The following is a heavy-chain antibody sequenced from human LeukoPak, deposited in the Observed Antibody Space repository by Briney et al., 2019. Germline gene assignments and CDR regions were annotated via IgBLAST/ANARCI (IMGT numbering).Heavy chain of an antibody. J-gene: IGHJ4*02. Sequence: SETLSLTCTVSGDSISSYYWSWIRQPPGKGLEWMGYINYSGNTNYNPSLKSRVTVSVDTSKNQFSLRLTSVTAADTAVYYCAREGRQDYVYFDCWGQGTLVTVSS. V-gene: IGHV4-59*01. D-gene: IGHD4-17*01. CDR3: AREGRQDYVYFDC. CDR2: INYSGNT. CDR1: GDSISSYY.